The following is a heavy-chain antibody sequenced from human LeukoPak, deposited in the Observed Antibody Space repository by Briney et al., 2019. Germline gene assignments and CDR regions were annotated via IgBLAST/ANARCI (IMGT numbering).Heavy chain of an antibody. D-gene: IGHD3-22*01. Sequence: GSLRLSCAASGFTFSSYGMHWVRQAPGKGLEWVAVISHDGSNKYYADSVKGRFTISRDNSKNTLYLQMNSLRAEDTAVYYCAKEGEDYYDSSGYYYFDYWGQGTLVTVSS. CDR3: AKEGEDYYDSSGYYYFDY. J-gene: IGHJ4*02. V-gene: IGHV3-30*18. CDR2: ISHDGSNK. CDR1: GFTFSSYG.